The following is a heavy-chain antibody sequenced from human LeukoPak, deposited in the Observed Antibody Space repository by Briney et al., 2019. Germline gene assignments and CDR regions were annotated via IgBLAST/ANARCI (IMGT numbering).Heavy chain of an antibody. CDR3: AKGLDFWSGYSHDY. J-gene: IGHJ4*02. CDR2: ISGSGGST. CDR1: GFTFSSYA. V-gene: IGHV3-23*01. Sequence: GGSLRLSCAASGFTFSSYAMSWVRQAPGKGLEWVSAISGSGGSTYYADSVKGRFTISRDNSKNTLYLQMNSLRAEDTAVYYCAKGLDFWSGYSHDYWGQGTLVTVSS. D-gene: IGHD3-3*01.